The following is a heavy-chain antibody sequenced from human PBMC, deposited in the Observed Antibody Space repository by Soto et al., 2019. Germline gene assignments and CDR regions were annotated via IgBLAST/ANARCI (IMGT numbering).Heavy chain of an antibody. CDR1: GGSISSVSYY. V-gene: IGHV4-39*07. CDR3: ARSFYISGYYLPYYFDY. D-gene: IGHD3-22*01. Sequence: SETLSLTCTVSGGSISSVSYYWGWIRQPPGKGLEWIGSIYYSGSAYYSPSLKSRVTISVDTSKNQFSLKLSSVTAADTAVYYCARSFYISGYYLPYYFDYWGPGTLVTVS. J-gene: IGHJ4*02. CDR2: IYYSGSA.